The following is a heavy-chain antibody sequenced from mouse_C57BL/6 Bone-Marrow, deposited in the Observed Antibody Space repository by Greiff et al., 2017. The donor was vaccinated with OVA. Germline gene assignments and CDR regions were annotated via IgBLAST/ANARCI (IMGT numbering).Heavy chain of an antibody. J-gene: IGHJ3*01. Sequence: QVQLQQSGAELVKPGASVKMSCKASGYTFTSYWITWVKQRPGQGLEWIGDIYPGSGSTNYNEKFKSKATLTVDTSSSTAYMQLSSLTSEDSAVYYCAGGYYGSSYGFAYWGQGALVTVSA. V-gene: IGHV1-55*01. CDR2: IYPGSGST. CDR1: GYTFTSYW. D-gene: IGHD1-1*01. CDR3: AGGYYGSSYGFAY.